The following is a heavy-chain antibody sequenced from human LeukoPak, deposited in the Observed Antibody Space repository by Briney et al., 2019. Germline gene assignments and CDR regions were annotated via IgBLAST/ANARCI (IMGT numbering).Heavy chain of an antibody. V-gene: IGHV3-7*01. CDR3: ARERSSGWSSAMDV. CDR2: IKQDGSEK. Sequence: GGSLRLSCAASGFTFSSYWMTWVRQAPGKGLEWVANIKQDGSEKYCVDSVKGRFTISRDNAESSLYLQMNSLRADDTAVYYCARERSSGWSSAMDVWGQGTTVTVSS. D-gene: IGHD6-19*01. CDR1: GFTFSSYW. J-gene: IGHJ6*02.